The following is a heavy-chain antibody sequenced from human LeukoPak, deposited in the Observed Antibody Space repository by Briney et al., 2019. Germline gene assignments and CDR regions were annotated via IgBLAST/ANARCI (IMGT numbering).Heavy chain of an antibody. CDR3: AKDGFIAAAKYYFDY. V-gene: IGHV3-30*18. CDR1: GFTFSSYG. D-gene: IGHD6-13*01. Sequence: PGGSLRLSCAASGFTFSSYGMHRVRQAPGKGLEWVAVISYDGSNKYYADSVKGRFTISRDNSKNTLYLQMNSLRAEDTAVYYCAKDGFIAAAKYYFDYWGQGTLVTVSS. J-gene: IGHJ4*02. CDR2: ISYDGSNK.